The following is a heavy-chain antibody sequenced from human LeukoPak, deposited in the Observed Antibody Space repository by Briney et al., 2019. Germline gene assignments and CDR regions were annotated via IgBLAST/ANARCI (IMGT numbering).Heavy chain of an antibody. Sequence: GGSLRLSCAASGFTFSSYGMHWVRQAPGKGLEYVSAISSNGGSTYYANSVKGRFTISRDNSKNTLYLQMGSLRAEDMAVYYCARGSAVAAAGTDFDYWGQGTLVTVSS. D-gene: IGHD6-13*01. CDR3: ARGSAVAAAGTDFDY. CDR1: GFTFSSYG. J-gene: IGHJ4*02. V-gene: IGHV3-64*01. CDR2: ISSNGGST.